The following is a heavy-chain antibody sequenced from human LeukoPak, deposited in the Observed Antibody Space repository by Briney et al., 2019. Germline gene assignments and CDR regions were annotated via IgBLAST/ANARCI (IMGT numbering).Heavy chain of an antibody. CDR1: GFTFSDYS. CDR2: ITSNSNT. Sequence: PGGSLRLSCAAYGFTFSDYSMNWVRQAPGKGLEWVSSITSNSNTYYADSVKGRFTISRDNTKNSLFLQMNSLRAEDTAVYHCARDPGRGDYWGQGTLVTVSS. V-gene: IGHV3-69-1*01. CDR3: ARDPGRGDY. J-gene: IGHJ4*02.